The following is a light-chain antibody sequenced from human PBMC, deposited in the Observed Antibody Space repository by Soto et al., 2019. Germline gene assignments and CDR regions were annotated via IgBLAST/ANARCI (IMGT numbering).Light chain of an antibody. CDR2: EVT. Sequence: QSVLTQPASVSGSPGQSITISCTGTSSDVGGYNYVSWYQHHPGKAPKLMIYEVTNRPSGVSNRFSGSKSGNTASLTISGLQAEDEADYYCSSHTTSDTLVFGGGTKLTVL. CDR3: SSHTTSDTLV. J-gene: IGLJ3*02. CDR1: SSDVGGYNY. V-gene: IGLV2-14*01.